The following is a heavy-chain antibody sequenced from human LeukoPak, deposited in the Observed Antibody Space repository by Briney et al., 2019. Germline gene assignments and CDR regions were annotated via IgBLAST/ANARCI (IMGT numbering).Heavy chain of an antibody. CDR3: ARQSPQYSGSYWSFDY. D-gene: IGHD1-26*01. CDR1: GYSFTSYW. J-gene: IGHJ4*02. Sequence: GESLKISCKGSGYSFTSYWIGWVRQMPGKGLEWMGIIYPGHSDTRYSPSVQGQDTISADKSIRTAYLQWSSLKASDTAMYYCARQSPQYSGSYWSFDYWGQGTLVTVSS. CDR2: IYPGHSDT. V-gene: IGHV5-51*01.